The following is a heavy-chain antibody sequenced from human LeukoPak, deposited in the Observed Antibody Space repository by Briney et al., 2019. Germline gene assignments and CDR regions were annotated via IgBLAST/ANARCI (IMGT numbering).Heavy chain of an antibody. CDR2: INPNSGGT. Sequence: GASVKVSCKASGYTFTDYYIHWVRQAPGQGLEWMGWINPNSGGTNYAQKFQGRVTMTRDTSISTAYMELSRLRSDDTAVYYCARGSIAVRRVAYWFDPWGQGTLVTVSS. J-gene: IGHJ5*02. CDR3: ARGSIAVRRVAYWFDP. D-gene: IGHD6-6*01. V-gene: IGHV1-2*02. CDR1: GYTFTDYY.